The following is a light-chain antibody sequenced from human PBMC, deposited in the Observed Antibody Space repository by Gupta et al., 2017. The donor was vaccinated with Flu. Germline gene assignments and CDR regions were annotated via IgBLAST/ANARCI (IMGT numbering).Light chain of an antibody. CDR2: AAS. V-gene: IGKV3-15*01. J-gene: IGKJ1*01. CDR1: QSVGST. CDR3: QQADIWPRT. Sequence: ELVMTQSPATLSVSPGERATLSCRASQSVGSTLAWYQQKPGQAPRLLIYAASTRATGIPARFSGVGSGTEFTLTINSLQSEDFAVYYCQQADIWPRTFGQGTKVAIK.